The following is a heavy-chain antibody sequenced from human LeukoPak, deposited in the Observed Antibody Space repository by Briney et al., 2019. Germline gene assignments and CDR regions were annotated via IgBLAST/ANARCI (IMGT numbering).Heavy chain of an antibody. V-gene: IGHV4-31*03. CDR3: ARAPYGDYAFDY. J-gene: IGHJ4*02. CDR2: IYYSGST. Sequence: SETLSLTCTVSGGSISSGGYYWSWIRQHPGKGLEWIGYIYYSGSTYYNPSLKSRVTISVDTSTNQFSLKLSSVTAADTAVYYCARAPYGDYAFDYWGQGTLVTVSS. CDR1: GGSISSGGYY. D-gene: IGHD4-17*01.